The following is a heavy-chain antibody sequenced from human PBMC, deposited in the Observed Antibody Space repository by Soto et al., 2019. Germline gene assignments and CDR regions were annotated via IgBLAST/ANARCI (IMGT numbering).Heavy chain of an antibody. J-gene: IGHJ6*02. CDR3: AKDLQSYGDYDYYCYGMDV. CDR2: ISYDGTNK. CDR1: GFTFSTYG. V-gene: IGHV3-30*18. D-gene: IGHD4-17*01. Sequence: VQLLESGGGLVQPGGSLRLSCAASGFTFSTYGMHWVRQTPGKGLEWVAVISYDGTNKFYSDSVKGRFTISRDNFKNTLTLQMNSLRADDTAVYSCAKDLQSYGDYDYYCYGMDVWGLGTRVTVSS.